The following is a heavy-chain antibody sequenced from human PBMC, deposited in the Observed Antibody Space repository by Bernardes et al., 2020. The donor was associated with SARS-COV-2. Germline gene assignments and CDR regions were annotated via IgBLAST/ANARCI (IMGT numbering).Heavy chain of an antibody. CDR2: ISYEGSKR. Sequence: AGSLILSCAASGFSFNNYAMHWVRQAPGKGLEWVADISYEGSKRNFADSVKGRITVSRDSAKNMVYLQMTSLRSEDTAVYYCAKARSLFMLYYDDAFDFWGQGTMVIVSS. CDR3: AKARSLFMLYYDDAFDF. V-gene: IGHV3-30*18. D-gene: IGHD2-8*01. CDR1: GFSFNNYA. J-gene: IGHJ3*01.